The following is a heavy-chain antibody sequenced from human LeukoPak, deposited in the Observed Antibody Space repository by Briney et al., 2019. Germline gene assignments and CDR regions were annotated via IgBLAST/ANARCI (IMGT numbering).Heavy chain of an antibody. J-gene: IGHJ4*02. CDR1: GFTFSSCA. Sequence: GGSLRLSCAASGFTFSSCAMSWVRQAPGKGLEWVSAISGSGGSTYYADSVKGRFTISRDNSKNTLYLQMNSLRAEDTAVYYCAKEPHYDSSGYHDYWGQGTLVTVSS. D-gene: IGHD3-22*01. CDR2: ISGSGGST. V-gene: IGHV3-23*01. CDR3: AKEPHYDSSGYHDY.